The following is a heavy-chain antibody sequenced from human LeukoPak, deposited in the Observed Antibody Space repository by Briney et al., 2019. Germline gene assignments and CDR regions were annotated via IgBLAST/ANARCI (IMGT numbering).Heavy chain of an antibody. Sequence: PGGSLRLSCAASGFTVGSNYMNWVRQAPGKGLEWVSILFGSGRTYYADSVKGRFTISRDNSKNTLFLQMNNMRTEDTAIYYCVRVRSSSWYFDLWGQGTLVTVSS. CDR3: VRVRSSSWYFDL. CDR1: GFTVGSNY. D-gene: IGHD6-13*01. V-gene: IGHV3-66*02. CDR2: LFGSGRT. J-gene: IGHJ4*02.